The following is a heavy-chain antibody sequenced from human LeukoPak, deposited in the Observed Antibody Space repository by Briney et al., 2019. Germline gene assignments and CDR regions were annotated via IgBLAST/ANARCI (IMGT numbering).Heavy chain of an antibody. Sequence: GASLNVSFKASVYTFTYYHMHWVRQAPGQGRAWMGGVNPNSGGTKYAQKFHGRVTMTRDTSISTDYMELSRLRSDDTAVYYCATEEVVVITTAFDYWGQGTLVTVSS. CDR3: ATEEVVVITTAFDY. CDR1: VYTFTYYH. D-gene: IGHD3-22*01. J-gene: IGHJ4*02. V-gene: IGHV1-2*02. CDR2: VNPNSGGT.